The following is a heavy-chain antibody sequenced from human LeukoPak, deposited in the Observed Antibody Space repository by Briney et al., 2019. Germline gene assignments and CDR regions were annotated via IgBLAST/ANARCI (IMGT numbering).Heavy chain of an antibody. D-gene: IGHD5/OR15-5a*01. J-gene: IGHJ4*02. Sequence: VASVKVSCKASGYTFTSYGISWVRQAPGQGLEWMGWISAYNGNTNYAQKIQGRVTVTTEASTSTAYMGLRSLTSYDTAVYYCARDAVSTTTAGGIDYWGQGTLVTVSS. CDR3: ARDAVSTTTAGGIDY. V-gene: IGHV1-18*01. CDR1: GYTFTSYG. CDR2: ISAYNGNT.